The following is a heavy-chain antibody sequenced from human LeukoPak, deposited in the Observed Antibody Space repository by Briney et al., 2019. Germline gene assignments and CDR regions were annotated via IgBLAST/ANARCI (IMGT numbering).Heavy chain of an antibody. CDR3: ARQHDSYYYYYIDV. CDR1: GFSISNGYY. CDR2: LYHSDSA. J-gene: IGHJ6*03. Sequence: PSETPSLTCVVSGFSISNGYYWVWIRQPPGRGLEWIGSLYHSDSAYYNTSLRSRVSMSVDMSKNQFSLTLSFVTAADTAVYYCARQHDSYYYYYIDVWGSGTTVTVSS. V-gene: IGHV4-38-2*01.